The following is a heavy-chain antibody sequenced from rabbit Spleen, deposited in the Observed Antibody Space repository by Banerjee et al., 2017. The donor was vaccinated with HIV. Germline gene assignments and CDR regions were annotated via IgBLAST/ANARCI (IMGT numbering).Heavy chain of an antibody. Sequence: QEQLEESGGGLVKPGASLTLTCKASGFSFSSGYYMYWVRQAPGKGLEWIGCIGTGSGSTYYASWVNGRFTISSHNAQNTLYLQLNSLTAADTATYFCVRARPYPFVLWGPGTLVTVS. J-gene: IGHJ4*01. CDR1: GFSFSSGYY. D-gene: IGHD1-1*01. CDR3: VRARPYPFVL. CDR2: IGTGSGST. V-gene: IGHV1S43*01.